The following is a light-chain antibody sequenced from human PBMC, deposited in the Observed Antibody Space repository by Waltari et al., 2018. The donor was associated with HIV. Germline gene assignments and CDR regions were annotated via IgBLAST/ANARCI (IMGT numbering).Light chain of an antibody. J-gene: IGKJ1*01. Sequence: IQMTQSPSSLSSYVGHTFTITCQASHDIKKHLNWYQQKPAEAPKSLISEASNLEIGVPSRFSGTGSGRDFSLTISSLQPEDVATYYCQQSDTLWTFGQGTKVE. CDR2: EAS. V-gene: IGKV1-33*01. CDR3: QQSDTLWT. CDR1: HDIKKH.